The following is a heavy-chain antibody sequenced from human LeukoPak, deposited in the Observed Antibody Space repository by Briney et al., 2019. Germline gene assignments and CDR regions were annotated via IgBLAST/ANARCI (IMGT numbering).Heavy chain of an antibody. J-gene: IGHJ5*02. CDR2: ISYDGSNK. Sequence: GGSLRLSCAASGFTFSSYGMHWVRQAPGKGLEWVAAISYDGSNKYYADSVKGRFTISRDNSKNTLYLQMNSLRAEDTAVYYCAKDHSSGWWNWFDPWGQGTLVTVSS. CDR1: GFTFSSYG. V-gene: IGHV3-30*18. D-gene: IGHD6-19*01. CDR3: AKDHSSGWWNWFDP.